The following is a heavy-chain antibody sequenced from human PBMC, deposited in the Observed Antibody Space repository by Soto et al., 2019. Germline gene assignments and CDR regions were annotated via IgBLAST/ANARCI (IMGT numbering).Heavy chain of an antibody. J-gene: IGHJ4*02. CDR2: ISIRGGDE. D-gene: IGHD6-6*01. Sequence: QVQLVESGGGVVQPGKSLRLSCAASGFTFSSYAMHWARQAPGNGLEWVTVISIRGGDEYYAESVRGRFTISRDDSKKTLYLQMDSLRVADTAVYYCARGTIVARQHLDYWGQGTLVTVSS. CDR3: ARGTIVARQHLDY. CDR1: GFTFSSYA. V-gene: IGHV3-30*03.